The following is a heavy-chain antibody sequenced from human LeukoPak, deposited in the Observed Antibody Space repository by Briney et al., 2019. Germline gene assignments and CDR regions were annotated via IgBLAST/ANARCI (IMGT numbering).Heavy chain of an antibody. V-gene: IGHV4-59*01. CDR3: ARVPLVAAAGFYYYGMDV. CDR1: GGSISSYY. Sequence: SETLSLTCTVSGGSISSYYWSWIRQPPGKGLEWIGYIYYSGSTNHNPSLKSRVTISVDTSKNQFSLKLSSVTAADTAVYYCARVPLVAAAGFYYYGMDVWGQGPRSPSP. D-gene: IGHD6-13*01. J-gene: IGHJ6*02. CDR2: IYYSGST.